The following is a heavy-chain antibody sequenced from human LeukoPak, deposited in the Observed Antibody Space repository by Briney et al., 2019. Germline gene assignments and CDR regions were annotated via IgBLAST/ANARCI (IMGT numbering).Heavy chain of an antibody. CDR2: ISGSGGST. V-gene: IGHV3-23*01. D-gene: IGHD3-10*01. CDR1: GFTFSSYA. CDR3: AKGGSLYYYGSGSPFY. Sequence: GGSLRLSCAASGFTFSSYAMSWVRQAPGKGLEWVSAISGSGGSTYCADSVKGRFTISRDNSKNTLYLQMNSLRAEDTAVYYCAKGGSLYYYGSGSPFYWGQGTLVTVSS. J-gene: IGHJ4*02.